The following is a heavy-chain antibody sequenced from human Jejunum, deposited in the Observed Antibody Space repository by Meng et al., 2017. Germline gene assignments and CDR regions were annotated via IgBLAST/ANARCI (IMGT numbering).Heavy chain of an antibody. CDR3: ARDAVGTFDF. CDR2: INHDGTST. D-gene: IGHD1-26*01. V-gene: IGHV3-74*01. Sequence: WARQAPGTGVECIPRINHDGTSTLYADSVKGRFTVSRDNAKNTLFLQMNSLRVEDTAVYYCARDAVGTFDFWGRGTLVTVSS. J-gene: IGHJ2*01.